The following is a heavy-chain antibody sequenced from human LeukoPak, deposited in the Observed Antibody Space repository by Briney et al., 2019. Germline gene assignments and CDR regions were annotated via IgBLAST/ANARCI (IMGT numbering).Heavy chain of an antibody. CDR1: GFTVGSNY. D-gene: IGHD2-2*01. CDR2: IYSGTIT. J-gene: IGHJ4*02. V-gene: IGHV3-53*05. CDR3: ARVVVPATYFDY. Sequence: GGSLRLSCAASGFTVGSNYMNWVRQAPGKGLEWVSVIYSGTITYYADSVKGRFTSSRDNSKNTVYLQMNSLRAEDTAVYYCARVVVPATYFDYWGQGTLVTVSS.